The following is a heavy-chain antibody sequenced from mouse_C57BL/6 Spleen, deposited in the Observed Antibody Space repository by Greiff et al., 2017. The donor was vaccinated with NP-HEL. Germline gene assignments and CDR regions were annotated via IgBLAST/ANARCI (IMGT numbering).Heavy chain of an antibody. CDR2: ISYDGSN. Sequence: ESGPGLVKPSQSLSLTCSVTGYSITSGYYWNWIRQFPGNKLEWMGYISYDGSNNYNPSLKNRISITRYTSKNQFFLKLNSVTTEDTATYYCARVAPGFAYWGQGTLVTVSA. CDR3: ARVAPGFAY. V-gene: IGHV3-6*01. CDR1: GYSITSGYY. J-gene: IGHJ3*01.